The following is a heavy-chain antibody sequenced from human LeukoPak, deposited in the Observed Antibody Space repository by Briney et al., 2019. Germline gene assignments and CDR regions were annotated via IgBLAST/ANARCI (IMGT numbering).Heavy chain of an antibody. CDR1: GFTFSGYW. CDR2: INQDGSEK. Sequence: GGSLRLSCAASGFTFSGYWMSWVRQAPGKGLEWVANINQDGSEKYYVDSVKGRFTISRDNAKNSLFLQMGSLRVEDTAVYYCAKRPSDYGDYVSYFDYWGQGTLVTVSS. D-gene: IGHD4-17*01. J-gene: IGHJ4*02. CDR3: AKRPSDYGDYVSYFDY. V-gene: IGHV3-7*01.